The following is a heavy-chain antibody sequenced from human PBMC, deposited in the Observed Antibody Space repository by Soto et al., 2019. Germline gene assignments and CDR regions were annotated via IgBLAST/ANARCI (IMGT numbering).Heavy chain of an antibody. Sequence: SLRLSCGASGFTFDDYAMHWVRQAPGKGLEWVSGISWNSGSIGYADSVKGRFTISRDNAKNSLYLQMNSLRAEDTALYYCTVVGYWGQGTLVTVSS. D-gene: IGHD4-17*01. J-gene: IGHJ4*02. CDR3: TVVGY. CDR1: GFTFDDYA. CDR2: ISWNSGSI. V-gene: IGHV3-9*01.